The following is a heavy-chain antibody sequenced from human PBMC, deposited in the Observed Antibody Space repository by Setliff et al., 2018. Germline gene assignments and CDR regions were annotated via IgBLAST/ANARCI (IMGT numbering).Heavy chain of an antibody. Sequence: SETLSLTCTVTGGSISSYYWSWIRQPPGKGLEWIGYIYTSGSTNYNPSLKSRVTISVDTSKNQFSLKVSSVTAADTAVYYCARLGTTIPTSGTWTYYYYYYMDVWGKGTTVTVSS. CDR2: IYTSGST. D-gene: IGHD2-21*01. CDR3: ARLGTTIPTSGTWTYYYYYYMDV. V-gene: IGHV4-4*08. J-gene: IGHJ6*03. CDR1: GGSISSYY.